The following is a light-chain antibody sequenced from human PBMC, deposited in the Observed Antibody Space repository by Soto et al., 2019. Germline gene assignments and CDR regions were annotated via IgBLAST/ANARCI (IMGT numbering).Light chain of an antibody. J-gene: IGKJ1*01. CDR1: QSVSSSY. V-gene: IGKV3-20*01. Sequence: EIVLTQSPGTLSLSPGERATLSCRASQSVSSSYLAWYQQKVGQAPRVLIYGASSRATGIPDRFSGSGSGTDFTLTISRLEPEDFAVYYCQQYGRSPRTFGQGTKVDIK. CDR2: GAS. CDR3: QQYGRSPRT.